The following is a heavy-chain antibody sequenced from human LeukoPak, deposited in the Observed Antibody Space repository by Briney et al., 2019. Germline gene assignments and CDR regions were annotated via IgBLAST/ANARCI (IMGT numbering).Heavy chain of an antibody. Sequence: GGSLRLSCAASGFTLSDFWMSWVRQAPGTGLEWVANIDQDGSDKNYVGSVKGRFTISRDDAKNSLFLQMNSLRAEDTAVYYCARDNRIAAAGVKNWGQGTLVTVSS. CDR2: IDQDGSDK. D-gene: IGHD6-13*01. CDR1: GFTLSDFW. V-gene: IGHV3-7*03. J-gene: IGHJ4*02. CDR3: ARDNRIAAAGVKN.